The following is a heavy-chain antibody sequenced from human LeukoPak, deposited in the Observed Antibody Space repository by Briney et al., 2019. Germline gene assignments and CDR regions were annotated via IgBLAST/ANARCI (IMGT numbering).Heavy chain of an antibody. CDR1: GGSFSGYY. CDR3: ARGKRVLLWFGELPRYYYFDY. CDR2: INHSGSA. Sequence: PSETLSLTCAVYGGSFSGYYCSWIRQPPGKGLEWRGEINHSGSANYNPSLKSRVTISVDTSKNQFSLKLISVTAADTAVYYCARGKRVLLWFGELPRYYYFDYWGQGTLITVSS. J-gene: IGHJ4*02. V-gene: IGHV4-34*01. D-gene: IGHD3-10*01.